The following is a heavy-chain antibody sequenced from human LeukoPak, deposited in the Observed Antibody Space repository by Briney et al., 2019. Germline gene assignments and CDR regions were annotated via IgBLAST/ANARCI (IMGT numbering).Heavy chain of an antibody. D-gene: IGHD2-8*01. CDR3: ASTNGVCPFDY. J-gene: IGHJ4*02. Sequence: SETLSLTCAVYGGSFSGYYWSWIRQPPGKGLEWIGEINHSGSTNYNPSLKSRVTISVDTSKNQFSLKLSSVIAADTAVYYCASTNGVCPFDYWGQGTLVTVSS. CDR2: INHSGST. V-gene: IGHV4-34*01. CDR1: GGSFSGYY.